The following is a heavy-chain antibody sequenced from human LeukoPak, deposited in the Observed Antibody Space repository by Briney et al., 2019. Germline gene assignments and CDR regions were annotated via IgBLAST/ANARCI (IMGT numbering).Heavy chain of an antibody. Sequence: GGSLRLSCAASGFIFSNYGMNWVRQAPGKGLEWVAAISASGSATSYADSVRGRFTISRDNSKSTTYLQMNSLRAEDTAVFYCAKSLTYYHENSDSIWGQGTLVTVSS. CDR1: GFIFSNYG. V-gene: IGHV3-23*01. CDR3: AKSLTYYHENSDSI. J-gene: IGHJ4*02. CDR2: ISASGSAT. D-gene: IGHD3-22*01.